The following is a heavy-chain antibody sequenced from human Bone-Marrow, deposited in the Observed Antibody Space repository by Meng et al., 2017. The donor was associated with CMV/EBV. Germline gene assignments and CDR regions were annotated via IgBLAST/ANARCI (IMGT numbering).Heavy chain of an antibody. Sequence: SGTLTLTCTASGGSISSYYWSWIRQPPGKGLEWIGSIYYSGSTYYNPSLKSRVTISVDTSKNQFFLKLSSVTAADTAVYYCARYPRGYCSSTSSYHWGQGTLVTVSS. CDR3: ARYPRGYCSSTSSYH. J-gene: IGHJ4*02. D-gene: IGHD2-2*01. V-gene: IGHV4-59*12. CDR2: IYYSGST. CDR1: GGSISSYY.